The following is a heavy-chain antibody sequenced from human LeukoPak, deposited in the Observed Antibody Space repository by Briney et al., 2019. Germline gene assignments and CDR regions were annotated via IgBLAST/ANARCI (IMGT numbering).Heavy chain of an antibody. CDR1: GFTFSSYA. CDR2: ISGSGGST. J-gene: IGHJ4*02. D-gene: IGHD2-21*02. Sequence: PGGSLRLSCAASGFTFSSYAMSWVRQAPGKGLEWVSSISGSGGSTYYADSVKGRFTISRDNSKNTLYLQMNSLRAENTAVYYCAKVNTRGGGDCLDYWGQGTLVTVSS. CDR3: AKVNTRGGGDCLDY. V-gene: IGHV3-23*01.